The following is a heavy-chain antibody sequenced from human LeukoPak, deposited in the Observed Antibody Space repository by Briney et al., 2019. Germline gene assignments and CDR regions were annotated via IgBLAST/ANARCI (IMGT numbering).Heavy chain of an antibody. CDR2: INHSGST. Sequence: GSLRLSCAASGFTFSNSAMSWVRQAPGKGLEWIGEINHSGSTNYNPSLKSRVTISVDTSKNQFSLKLSSVTAADTAVYYCARGRDGGNSAIDYWGQGTLVTVSS. D-gene: IGHD4-23*01. CDR3: ARGRDGGNSAIDY. V-gene: IGHV4-34*01. CDR1: GFTFSNSA. J-gene: IGHJ4*02.